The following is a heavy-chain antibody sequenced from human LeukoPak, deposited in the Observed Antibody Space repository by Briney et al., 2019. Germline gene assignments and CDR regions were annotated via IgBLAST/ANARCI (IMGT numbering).Heavy chain of an antibody. CDR3: AKLGHSDGWYLGAFDI. CDR1: GGSITGHY. J-gene: IGHJ3*02. CDR2: TSYSRTT. D-gene: IGHD6-19*01. V-gene: IGHV4-59*08. Sequence: SETLSLTCAVSGGSITGHYWNWIRQTPGMRLEWIGYTSYSRTTVYNSYFKGRATMSIDTSKNQLYLNLTSVTATDTAVYYCAKLGHSDGWYLGAFDIWGQGTTVIVSS.